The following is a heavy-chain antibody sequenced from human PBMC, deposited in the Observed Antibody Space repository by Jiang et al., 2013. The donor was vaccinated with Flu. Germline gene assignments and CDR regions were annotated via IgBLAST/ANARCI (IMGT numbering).Heavy chain of an antibody. CDR3: TKGGGAFDV. CDR2: TYYRSKWFN. Sequence: SQTLSLTCAISGDSVSSNSAGWNWIRQSPSRGLEWLGRTYYRSKWFNDYAVSVKGRIIINPDTSTNQFSLQLNSVTPEDTAIYYCTKGGGAFDVWGQGAVVTVSS. J-gene: IGHJ3*01. CDR1: GDSVSSNSAG. V-gene: IGHV6-1*01.